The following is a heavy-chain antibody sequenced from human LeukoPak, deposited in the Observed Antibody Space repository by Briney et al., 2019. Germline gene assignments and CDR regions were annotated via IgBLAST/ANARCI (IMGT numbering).Heavy chain of an antibody. CDR1: GFTFRDYY. J-gene: IGHJ4*02. D-gene: IGHD5-12*01. V-gene: IGHV3-11*01. CDR3: ARVRVSWQIFDY. CDR2: ISSSGSTI. Sequence: PGGSLRLSCAASGFTFRDYYMSWIRQAPGRGLEGVSYISSSGSTIYYADSVKGRFTISRDNAKNSLYLQMNSLRAEDTAVYYCARVRVSWQIFDYWGQGTLVTVS.